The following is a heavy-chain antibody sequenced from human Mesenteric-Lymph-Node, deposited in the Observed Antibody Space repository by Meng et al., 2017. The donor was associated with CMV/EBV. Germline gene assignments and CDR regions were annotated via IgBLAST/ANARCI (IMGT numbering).Heavy chain of an antibody. Sequence: SETLSLTCTVSGGSTTSSSYYWGWIRQPPGKGLEWIGNIYYSGSTYYNPSLKSRVVISVDTSRNQFSLKLSSVTAADTAVYYCARAPFNNYDSSGDPPDYWGQGTVVTVSS. CDR1: GGSTTSSSYY. V-gene: IGHV4-39*07. CDR3: ARAPFNNYDSSGDPPDY. D-gene: IGHD3-22*01. CDR2: IYYSGST. J-gene: IGHJ4*02.